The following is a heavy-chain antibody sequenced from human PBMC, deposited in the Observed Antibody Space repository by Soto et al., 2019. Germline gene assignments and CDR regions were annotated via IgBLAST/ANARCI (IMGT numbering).Heavy chain of an antibody. J-gene: IGHJ4*02. D-gene: IGHD6-19*01. CDR3: TREDSIIIPAVADF. CDR1: GFTFTNYG. V-gene: IGHV3-21*01. Sequence: GGSLRLSCTVSGFTFTNYGIDWVRQAPGKGLEWVSSVSKSDYTYYSDSVKGRFTISRDNAKNSVSLQMNNLTAEDTAVYYCTREDSIIIPAVADFWGQGTLVTVSS. CDR2: VSKSDYT.